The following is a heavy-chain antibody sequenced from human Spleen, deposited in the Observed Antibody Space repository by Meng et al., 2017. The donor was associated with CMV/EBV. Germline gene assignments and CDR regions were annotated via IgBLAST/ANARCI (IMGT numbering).Heavy chain of an antibody. V-gene: IGHV3-7*01. CDR3: ACRSGSYPTYYFDY. D-gene: IGHD1-26*01. J-gene: IGHJ4*02. CDR2: IKQDGSKK. Sequence: GESLKISCAASGFTFSSYSLHWARQAPGKGLEWVANIKQDGSKKYYVDSVKGRFTISRDNSKNTLYLQMNSLRAEDTAVYYCACRSGSYPTYYFDYWGQGTLVTVSS. CDR1: GFTFSSYS.